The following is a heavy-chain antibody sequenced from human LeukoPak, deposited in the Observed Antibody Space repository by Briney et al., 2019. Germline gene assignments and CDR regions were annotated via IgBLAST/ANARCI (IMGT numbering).Heavy chain of an antibody. D-gene: IGHD5-18*01. Sequence: GESLKISCKGSGYSFTSYWIGWVRQMPGKGLEWMGRIDPSDSYTNYSPSFQGHVTISADKSISTAYLQWSSLKASDTAMYYCALIMVTGPDAFDIWGQGTMVTVSS. J-gene: IGHJ3*02. V-gene: IGHV5-10-1*01. CDR2: IDPSDSYT. CDR3: ALIMVTGPDAFDI. CDR1: GYSFTSYW.